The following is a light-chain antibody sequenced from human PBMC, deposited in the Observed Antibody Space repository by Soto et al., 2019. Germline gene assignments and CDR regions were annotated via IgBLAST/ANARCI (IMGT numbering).Light chain of an antibody. Sequence: DTVMTQSPDSLAVSLGERATINCKSSQNVFYSSLNKNFLAWYQQKPGQPPKLLITWASARESGVPDRFSGSGSETDFTLTISSLQAEDVAVYYCQQYLHAPFTSGPGTNVDI. CDR3: QQYLHAPFT. J-gene: IGKJ3*01. V-gene: IGKV4-1*01. CDR2: WAS. CDR1: QNVFYSSLNKNF.